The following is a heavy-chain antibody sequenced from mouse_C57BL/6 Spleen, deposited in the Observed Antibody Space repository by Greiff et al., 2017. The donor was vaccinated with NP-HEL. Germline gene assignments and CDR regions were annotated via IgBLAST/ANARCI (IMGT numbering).Heavy chain of an antibody. D-gene: IGHD1-1*01. V-gene: IGHV1-47*01. CDR1: GYTFTTYP. J-gene: IGHJ3*01. CDR2: FHPYNDDT. CDR3: ARHYYGSSYGFAY. Sequence: VQLQESGAELVKPGASVKMSCKASGYTFTTYPIEWMKQNHGKSLEWIGNFHPYNDDTKYNEKFKGKATLTVEKSSSTVYLELSRLTSDDSAVYYCARHYYGSSYGFAYWGQGTLVTVSA.